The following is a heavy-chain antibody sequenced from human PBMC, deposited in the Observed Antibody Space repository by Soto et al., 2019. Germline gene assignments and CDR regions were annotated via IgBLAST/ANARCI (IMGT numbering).Heavy chain of an antibody. J-gene: IGHJ4*02. V-gene: IGHV3-30-3*01. CDR2: ISYDASNK. D-gene: IGHD6-13*01. CDR3: ARGYSSSSAALDY. Sequence: QVPLVESGGGVVQPERSLRLSCAASGFTFSSYAMHWVRQAPGKGLEWVAVISYDASNKYYADSVKGRFTISRDNSKNTLYLQMNSLRAEDTAVYYCARGYSSSSAALDYWGQGTLVTVSS. CDR1: GFTFSSYA.